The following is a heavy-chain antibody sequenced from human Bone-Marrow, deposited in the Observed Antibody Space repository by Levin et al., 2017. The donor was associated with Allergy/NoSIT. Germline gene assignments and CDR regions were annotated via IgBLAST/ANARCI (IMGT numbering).Heavy chain of an antibody. J-gene: IGHJ4*02. D-gene: IGHD6-19*01. CDR3: ANAVAGTGTPHL. V-gene: IGHV3-33*06. CDR2: IWYDGSDK. CDR1: GFTFSSYG. Sequence: GESLKISCAASGFTFSSYGMHWVRQAPGKGLEWVAVIWYDGSDKYYVDSVKGRFTISRDNSKKTLYLQMNSLRAEDTAVYYCANAVAGTGTPHLWGQGTLVTVSS.